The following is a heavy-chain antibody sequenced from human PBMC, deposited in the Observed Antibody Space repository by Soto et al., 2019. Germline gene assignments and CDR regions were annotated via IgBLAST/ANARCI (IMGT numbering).Heavy chain of an antibody. V-gene: IGHV3-30*18. CDR2: ISYDGSNK. CDR3: AKDRFRIAVAAPFDD. J-gene: IGHJ4*02. Sequence: QVQLVESGGGVVQPGRSLRLSCAASGFTFSSYGMHWVRQAPGKGLEWVAVISYDGSNKYYADSVKGRFTISRDNSKNTLYLQMNSLRAEDTAVYYCAKDRFRIAVAAPFDDWGQGTLVTVSS. CDR1: GFTFSSYG. D-gene: IGHD6-19*01.